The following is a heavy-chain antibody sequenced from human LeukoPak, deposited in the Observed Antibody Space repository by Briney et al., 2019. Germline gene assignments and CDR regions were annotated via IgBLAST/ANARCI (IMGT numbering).Heavy chain of an antibody. V-gene: IGHV3-23*01. CDR2: ISGGGGST. CDR1: GFTFSSYA. J-gene: IGHJ4*02. D-gene: IGHD2-15*01. CDR3: AKDARRGSGGSCYACYFDY. Sequence: GGSLRLSCAASGFTFSSYAMTWVRQAPGKGLEWVSTISGGGGSTYYVDSVKGRFTISRDNSKNTLYLQMNSLRAEDTAVYYCAKDARRGSGGSCYACYFDYWGQGTLVTVSS.